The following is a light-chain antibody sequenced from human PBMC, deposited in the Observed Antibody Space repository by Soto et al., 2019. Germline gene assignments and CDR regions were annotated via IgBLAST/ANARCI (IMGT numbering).Light chain of an antibody. Sequence: EIVLTQSPGTLSLSPGEGATPSCRASQSVSSYLAWYQQKPGQAPRLLIYDASNRATGIPARFSGSGSGTDFTLTISRLEPEDCAVYYCQQYGRSPLTFGGGTKVDIK. J-gene: IGKJ4*01. V-gene: IGKV3-20*01. CDR3: QQYGRSPLT. CDR2: DAS. CDR1: QSVSSY.